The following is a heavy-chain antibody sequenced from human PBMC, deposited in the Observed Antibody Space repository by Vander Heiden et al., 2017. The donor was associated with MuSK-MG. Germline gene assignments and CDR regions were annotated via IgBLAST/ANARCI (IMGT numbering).Heavy chain of an antibody. CDR2: IYYSGSI. J-gene: IGHJ3*02. D-gene: IGHD3-3*01. V-gene: IGHV4-59*08. CDR3: ARQGSFPIFGVIDAFDI. CDR1: GGSISSYY. Sequence: QVQLQESGPGLVKPSETLSLTCTVSGGSISSYYWSWIRQPPGKGLEWIGFIYYSGSINYTPSLKSRVTISVDTSKNQFSLKLSSVTAADTAVYYCARQGSFPIFGVIDAFDIWGQGTMVTASS.